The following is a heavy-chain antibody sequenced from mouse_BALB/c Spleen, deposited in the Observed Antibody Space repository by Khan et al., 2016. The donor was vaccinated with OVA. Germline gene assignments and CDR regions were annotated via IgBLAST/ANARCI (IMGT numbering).Heavy chain of an antibody. Sequence: EVQLQESGAELVKPGASVKLSCTASGFNIIDTYLHWVKQRPEQGLEWIGRIAPANGNTQYDPKFQGKATITSDTSSDTSYLQLSSLTSEDTAVYYCARPSYDPRDLEVWGAGTTVTVSS. CDR2: IAPANGNT. CDR3: ARPSYDPRDLEV. CDR1: GFNIIDTY. D-gene: IGHD2-3*01. J-gene: IGHJ1*01. V-gene: IGHV14-3*02.